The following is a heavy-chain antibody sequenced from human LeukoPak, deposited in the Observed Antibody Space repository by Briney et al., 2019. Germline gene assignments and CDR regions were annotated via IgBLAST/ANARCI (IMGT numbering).Heavy chain of an antibody. Sequence: GGSLRLSRAASGFTFSRFSMNWVRQAPGKGLEWVSSLSSGSSYIYYADSVKGRFTIPRDNAKNSMDLQMNSLRAEGTAVSYCARAPFENSSSSGWFDPWGQGTLVTVSS. CDR2: LSSGSSYI. CDR1: GFTFSRFS. D-gene: IGHD6-6*01. V-gene: IGHV3-21*01. J-gene: IGHJ5*02. CDR3: ARAPFENSSSSGWFDP.